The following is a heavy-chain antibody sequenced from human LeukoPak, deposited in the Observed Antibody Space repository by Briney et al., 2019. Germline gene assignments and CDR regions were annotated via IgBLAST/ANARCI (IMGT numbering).Heavy chain of an antibody. D-gene: IGHD1-26*01. J-gene: IGHJ4*02. CDR3: VKDGERGSYSSFDY. CDR2: ISGSTGST. CDR1: GFTFSSYA. Sequence: GGSLRLSCAASGFTFSSYAISWVRQAPGKGLEWVSAISGSTGSTYYADSVKGRFTISRDNSKNTLYLQMKSLRAEDTAVYYCVKDGERGSYSSFDYWAQGTMVTVSS. V-gene: IGHV3-23*01.